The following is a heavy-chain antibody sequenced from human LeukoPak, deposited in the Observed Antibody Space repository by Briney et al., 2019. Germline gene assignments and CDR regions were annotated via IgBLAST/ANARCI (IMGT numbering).Heavy chain of an antibody. CDR3: ARASLLWFGESNAFDI. J-gene: IGHJ3*02. CDR1: GYTFTSYY. D-gene: IGHD3-10*01. V-gene: IGHV1-46*01. CDR2: INPSGGST. Sequence: ASVKVSCKASGYTFTSYYMHWVRQAPGQGLEWMGIINPSGGSTSYAQKFQGRVTMTRDMSTSTAYMELRSLRSDDTAVYYCARASLLWFGESNAFDIWGQGTMVTVSS.